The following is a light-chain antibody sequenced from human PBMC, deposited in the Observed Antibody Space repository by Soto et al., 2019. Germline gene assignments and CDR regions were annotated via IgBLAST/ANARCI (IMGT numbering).Light chain of an antibody. CDR3: AAWDDSLNGVV. Sequence: QSVLTQPPSVSGAPGQRVTISCTGSSSNIGAGYDVHWYQHLPGTAPKLLIYGNTNRPSGVPDRFSGSKSGTSASLAIIGLQAEDEADYYCAAWDDSLNGVVFGGGTKVTVL. J-gene: IGLJ2*01. CDR2: GNT. V-gene: IGLV1-40*01. CDR1: SSNIGAGYD.